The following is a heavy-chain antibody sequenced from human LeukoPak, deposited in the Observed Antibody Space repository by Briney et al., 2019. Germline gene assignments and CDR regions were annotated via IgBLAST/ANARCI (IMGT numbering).Heavy chain of an antibody. J-gene: IGHJ4*02. CDR3: AKRGVVIRVILVGFHREAYYFDS. CDR2: ISDSGGRT. D-gene: IGHD3-22*01. CDR1: GITLSNYG. Sequence: GGSLRLSCAVSGITLSNYGMSWVRQAPGKGLEWVAGISDSGGRTNYADSVKGRFTISRDNPKNTLILQMNSLRPEDTAVYFCAKRGVVIRVILVGFHREAYYFDSWGQGALVTVSS. V-gene: IGHV3-23*01.